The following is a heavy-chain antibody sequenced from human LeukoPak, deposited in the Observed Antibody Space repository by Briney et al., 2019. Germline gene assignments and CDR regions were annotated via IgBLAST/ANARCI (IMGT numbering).Heavy chain of an antibody. CDR3: AKDRAYSSSSFFDY. CDR1: GFTFSSYS. Sequence: GGSLRLSCAASGFTFSSYSMNWVRQAPGKGLEWVSAISGSGGSTYYADSVKGRFTISRDNSKNTLYLQMNSLRAEDTAVYYCAKDRAYSSSSFFDYWGQGTLVTVSS. CDR2: ISGSGGST. J-gene: IGHJ4*02. D-gene: IGHD6-6*01. V-gene: IGHV3-23*01.